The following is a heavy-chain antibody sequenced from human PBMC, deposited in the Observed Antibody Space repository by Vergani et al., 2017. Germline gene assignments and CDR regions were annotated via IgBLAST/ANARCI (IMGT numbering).Heavy chain of an antibody. V-gene: IGHV3-30*02. J-gene: IGHJ4*02. CDR1: GFTLSNYD. CDR2: IQFDGSNQ. CDR3: AKHFRGWGIDY. Sequence: QVQLVESGGGVVQRGGSLRLSCATSGFTLSNYDMQWIRQGPGKVLEFVAFIQFDGSNQYYADSVKGRFTRSRDFSKNTLYLQMNSLRTDDTATYYCAKHFRGWGIDYWGQGTQVIVSS. D-gene: IGHD3-16*01.